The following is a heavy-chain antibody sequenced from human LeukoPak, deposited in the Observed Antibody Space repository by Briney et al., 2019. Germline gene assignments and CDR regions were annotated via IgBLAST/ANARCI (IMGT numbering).Heavy chain of an antibody. CDR3: ARATVQLWTPYYYYGMDV. J-gene: IGHJ6*02. Sequence: ASVKVSCKASGYTFTGYYMHWVRQAPGQGLEWMGWINPNSGGTNYAQKFQGRVTMTRDTSISIAYMELSRLRSDDTAVYYCARATVQLWTPYYYYGMDVWGQGTTVTVSS. CDR1: GYTFTGYY. CDR2: INPNSGGT. D-gene: IGHD5-18*01. V-gene: IGHV1-2*02.